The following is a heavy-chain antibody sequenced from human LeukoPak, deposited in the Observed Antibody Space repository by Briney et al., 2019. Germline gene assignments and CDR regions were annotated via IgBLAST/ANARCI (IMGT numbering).Heavy chain of an antibody. CDR1: GGTFSSYA. CDR3: ARDLSSTSNWELDY. D-gene: IGHD7-27*01. J-gene: IGHJ4*02. Sequence: SVKVSCKASGGTFSSYAISWVRQAPGQGLEWMGRIIPIFGTANYAQKFQGRVTITTDESTSTAYMELSSLRSEDTAVYCCARDLSSTSNWELDYWGQGTLVAVSS. CDR2: IIPIFGTA. V-gene: IGHV1-69*05.